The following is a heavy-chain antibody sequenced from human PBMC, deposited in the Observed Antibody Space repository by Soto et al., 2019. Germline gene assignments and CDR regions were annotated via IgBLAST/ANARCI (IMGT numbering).Heavy chain of an antibody. D-gene: IGHD3-3*01. J-gene: IGHJ6*02. Sequence: EVQLVESGGGLVQPGGSLKLSCAASGFTFSGSAMHWVRQASGKGLEWVGRIRSKANSYATAYAASVKGRFTISRDDSKNTAYLQMNSLKTEDTAVYYCTRHDSNYDFWGGSPPRYGMDVWGQGTTVTVSS. CDR3: TRHDSNYDFWGGSPPRYGMDV. V-gene: IGHV3-73*01. CDR2: IRSKANSYAT. CDR1: GFTFSGSA.